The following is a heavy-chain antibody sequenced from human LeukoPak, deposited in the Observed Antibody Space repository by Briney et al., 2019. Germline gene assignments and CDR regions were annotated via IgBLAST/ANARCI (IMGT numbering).Heavy chain of an antibody. CDR3: ARAPYPPYYFDY. CDR2: IYTSGST. CDR1: GGSISSGGYY. V-gene: IGHV4-61*02. J-gene: IGHJ4*02. Sequence: PSETLSPTCTVSGGSISSGGYYWSWIRQPAGKGLEWIGRIYTSGSTNYNPSLKSRVTMSVDTSKNQFSLKLSSVTAADTAVYYCARAPYPPYYFDYWGQGTLVTVSS.